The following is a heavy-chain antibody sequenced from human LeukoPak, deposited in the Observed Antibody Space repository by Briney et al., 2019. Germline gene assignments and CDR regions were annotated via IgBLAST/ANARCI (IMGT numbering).Heavy chain of an antibody. CDR2: LYNTATT. CDR1: GGSINTYY. CDR3: ARRGVKTTRFDY. D-gene: IGHD1-1*01. V-gene: IGHV4-59*01. J-gene: IGHJ4*02. Sequence: SETLSLTCTVSGGSINTYYWSWIRQPPGKGLEWIGYLYNTATTNYNPSLKSRLSISRGTSKNQFSLRLISVTAADTAVYYCARRGVKTTRFDYWGQGILVTVSS.